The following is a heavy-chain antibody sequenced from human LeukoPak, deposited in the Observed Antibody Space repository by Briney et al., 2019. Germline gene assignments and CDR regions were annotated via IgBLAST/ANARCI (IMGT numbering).Heavy chain of an antibody. Sequence: GGSLRLSCAASGFTFSSYAMSWVRQAPGKGLEWVSAISGGGGSTYYADSVKGRFTISRDNSKNTLYLQMNSLRAEDTAVYYCTKNIVVVPAASFDYWGQGTLVTVSS. CDR2: ISGGGGST. J-gene: IGHJ4*02. V-gene: IGHV3-23*01. D-gene: IGHD2-2*01. CDR1: GFTFSSYA. CDR3: TKNIVVVPAASFDY.